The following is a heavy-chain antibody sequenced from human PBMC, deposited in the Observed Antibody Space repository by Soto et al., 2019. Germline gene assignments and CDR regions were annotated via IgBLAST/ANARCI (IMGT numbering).Heavy chain of an antibody. Sequence: ASVKVSCKASGYTFTGYYMHWVRQAPGQGLEWMGWINPNSGGTNYAQKFQGRVTMTRDTSISTTYMELSRLRSDDTAVYYCARIMTTVTTAFHYYGMDVWGQGTTVTVSS. CDR1: GYTFTGYY. CDR2: INPNSGGT. V-gene: IGHV1-2*02. J-gene: IGHJ6*02. CDR3: ARIMTTVTTAFHYYGMDV. D-gene: IGHD4-17*01.